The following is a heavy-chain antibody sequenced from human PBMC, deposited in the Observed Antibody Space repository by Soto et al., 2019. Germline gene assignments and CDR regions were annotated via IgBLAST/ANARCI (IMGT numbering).Heavy chain of an antibody. Sequence: EVQLLESGGGLVQRGGSLRLSCEASLFTFSSHAMTWVRQAPGKGLEWVSLISDSGSSTYYADFVKGRFTISRDNSKNSVTLQINRLRTEDTAMYCCATGTTTSIDFFDSWGHRRMVTGSS. V-gene: IGHV3-23*01. CDR2: ISDSGSST. J-gene: IGHJ3*02. CDR3: ATGTTTSIDFFDS. D-gene: IGHD3-3*01. CDR1: LFTFSSHA.